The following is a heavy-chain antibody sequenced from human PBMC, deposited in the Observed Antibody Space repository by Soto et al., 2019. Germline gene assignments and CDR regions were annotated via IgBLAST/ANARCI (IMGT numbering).Heavy chain of an antibody. CDR2: IIPLFGTA. CDR3: ARVWYQLLLWGWFDH. Sequence: QVQLVQSGAEVKKPGSSVKVSCKASGGTFSSYAISWVRQAPGQGLEWMGGIIPLFGTANYAQKFQGRVTITADKSTSTAYMELGSLRSEDTAVYYCARVWYQLLLWGWFDHWGQGTLVTVSS. CDR1: GGTFSSYA. J-gene: IGHJ5*02. V-gene: IGHV1-69*06. D-gene: IGHD2-2*01.